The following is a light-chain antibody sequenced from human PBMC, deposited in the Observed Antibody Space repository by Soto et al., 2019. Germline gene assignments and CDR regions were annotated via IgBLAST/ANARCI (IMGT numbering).Light chain of an antibody. J-gene: IGLJ2*01. V-gene: IGLV2-8*01. Sequence: QSALTQPPSASGSPGQSVAISCTGTSSDIGGYNFVSWYQQHPGKAPKVLIYEVSKRAPGVPDRFSGSKSGNTASLTVTGLQAEDEADYYCTSYARSNNVLFGGGTKVTVL. CDR1: SSDIGGYNF. CDR3: TSYARSNNVL. CDR2: EVS.